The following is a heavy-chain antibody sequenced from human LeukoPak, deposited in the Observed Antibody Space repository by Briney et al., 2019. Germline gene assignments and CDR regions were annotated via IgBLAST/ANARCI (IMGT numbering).Heavy chain of an antibody. V-gene: IGHV3-48*03. J-gene: IGHJ4*02. CDR2: ISSSGSAK. CDR3: ASQDY. CDR1: GFTFSGFE. Sequence: PGGSLRLSCAATGFTFSGFEMNWVRQAPGKGLEWVSYISSSGSAKCYADSVKGRFTISRDNTKTSLYLQMNSLRGEDTAVYYCASQDYWGQGTLVTVSS.